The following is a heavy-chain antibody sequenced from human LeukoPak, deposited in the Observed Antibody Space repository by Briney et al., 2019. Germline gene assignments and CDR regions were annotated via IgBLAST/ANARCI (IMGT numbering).Heavy chain of an antibody. CDR1: GFTFSIYS. CDR2: ISSSSDYI. J-gene: IGHJ4*02. V-gene: IGHV3-21*01. D-gene: IGHD5-12*01. CDR3: ARAPSGHDPYFDY. Sequence: PGGSLRLSCTASGFTFSIYSINWVRQAPGKGLEWVSSISSSSDYIYYADSLKGRFTISRDNAENSLYLQMNSLRAEDTAVYYCARAPSGHDPYFDYWGQGTLVTVSS.